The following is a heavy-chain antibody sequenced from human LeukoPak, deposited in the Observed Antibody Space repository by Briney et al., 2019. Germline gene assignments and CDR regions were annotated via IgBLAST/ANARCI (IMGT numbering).Heavy chain of an antibody. CDR1: GGTFSSYA. CDR3: AKDIHPGLDSGASCCFDY. Sequence: ASVKVSCKASGGTFSSYAITWVRQAPGQGLEWMGWVSGYDGNTNYAQNVQGRVTMTTDTSTNTAYMELRSLRSDDTAVYYCAKDIHPGLDSGASCCFDYWGQGTPVTVSS. CDR2: VSGYDGNT. V-gene: IGHV1-18*01. D-gene: IGHD3-22*01. J-gene: IGHJ4*02.